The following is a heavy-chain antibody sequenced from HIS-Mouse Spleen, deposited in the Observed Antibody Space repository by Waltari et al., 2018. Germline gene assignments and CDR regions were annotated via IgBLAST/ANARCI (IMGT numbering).Heavy chain of an antibody. V-gene: IGHV4-39*07. CDR3: ARDRELYFDY. J-gene: IGHJ4*02. Sequence: QLQLQESGPGLVKPSETLSLTCTVSGRSISSSSYYWGWIRQPPGKGLEWIGSIYYSGSTYYNPSLKSRVTISVDTSKNQFSLKLGSVTAADTAVYYCARDRELYFDYWGQGTLVTVSS. CDR2: IYYSGST. D-gene: IGHD1-26*01. CDR1: GRSISSSSYY.